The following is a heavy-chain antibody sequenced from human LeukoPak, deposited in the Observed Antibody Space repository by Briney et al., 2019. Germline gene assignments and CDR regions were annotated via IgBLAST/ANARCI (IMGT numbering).Heavy chain of an antibody. V-gene: IGHV3-13*01. CDR3: ARGPPRGKYYYMDV. J-gene: IGHJ6*03. D-gene: IGHD1-1*01. Sequence: GGSLSLSCPASGFTFSSFEMRWVRQPTGQGLEWVSTIGTASDTYYPGSVEGRFTLSRDNAKNSLYLQMNSLTAGDTAVYYCARGPPRGKYYYMDVWGKGTTVTVSS. CDR2: IGTASDT. CDR1: GFTFSSFE.